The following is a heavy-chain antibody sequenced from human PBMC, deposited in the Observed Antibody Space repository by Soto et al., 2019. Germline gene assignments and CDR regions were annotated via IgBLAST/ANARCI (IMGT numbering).Heavy chain of an antibody. D-gene: IGHD2-15*01. CDR2: IYYSGST. V-gene: IGHV4-39*01. CDR1: GGSISSSSYY. J-gene: IGHJ4*02. CDR3: ARHTPAISISDH. Sequence: QLQLQESGPGLVKPSETLSLTCTVSGGSISSSSYYWGWIRQPPGKGLEWIGRIYYSGSTYYNPSPKSRVTIYVDTSKTQFSLKLSSVTAADTAVYYCARHTPAISISDHWGQGTLVTVSS.